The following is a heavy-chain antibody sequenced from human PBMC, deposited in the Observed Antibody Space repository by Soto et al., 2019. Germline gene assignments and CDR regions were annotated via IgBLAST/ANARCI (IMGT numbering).Heavy chain of an antibody. V-gene: IGHV4-39*01. D-gene: IGHD2-15*01. Sequence: QLQLQESGPGLVKPSETLSLSCSVSGDSMSSDSFYWIWIRQPPGKGLEWIGSVYYTGSSHYNPSLKSRVTISVDTSNNNFSLKMSSLTAADTAVYYCRWSPGLNDLDFWGQGTLVTVSS. CDR3: RWSPGLNDLDF. CDR2: VYYTGSS. CDR1: GDSMSSDSFY. J-gene: IGHJ4*02.